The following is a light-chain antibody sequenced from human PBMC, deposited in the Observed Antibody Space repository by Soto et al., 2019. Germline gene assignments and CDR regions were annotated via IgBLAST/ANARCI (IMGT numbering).Light chain of an antibody. CDR2: YDS. V-gene: IGLV3-21*04. Sequence: SYELTQPPAVSVAPGKTVTITCGGNNIGSESVHWYQQRPGQAPVLVISYDSDRPSGIPERFSGSNSGNTATLTISRVEAGDEADYYCQVWDTNVVFGGGTKLTVL. J-gene: IGLJ2*01. CDR3: QVWDTNVV. CDR1: NIGSES.